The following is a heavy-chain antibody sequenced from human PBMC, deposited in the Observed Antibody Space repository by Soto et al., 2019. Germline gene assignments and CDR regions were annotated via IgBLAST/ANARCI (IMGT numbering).Heavy chain of an antibody. CDR3: AAGRYYDILTGYYMFDY. V-gene: IGHV1-18*01. J-gene: IGHJ4*02. Sequence: ASVTVSCKASGYSFSSYGISWVRQAPGQGLEWMGWISAYSGNTNYAQKFQERVTITRDMSTSTAYMELSSLRSEDTAVYYCAAGRYYDILTGYYMFDYWGQGTLVTVS. D-gene: IGHD3-9*01. CDR2: ISAYSGNT. CDR1: GYSFSSYG.